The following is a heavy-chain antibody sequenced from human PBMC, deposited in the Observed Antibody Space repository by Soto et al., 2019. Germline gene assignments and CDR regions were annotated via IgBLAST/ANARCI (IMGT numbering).Heavy chain of an antibody. CDR1: GGTFSSYA. D-gene: IGHD2-15*01. J-gene: IGHJ6*02. Sequence: WASVKVSCKASGGTFSSYAISCVRQAPGQGLEWMGGIIPIFGTANYAQKFQGRVTITADESTSTTYMELSSLRSEDTAVYYCARVACSGGSCYSYYYYYYGMDVWGQGTTVTVSS. CDR2: IIPIFGTA. V-gene: IGHV1-69*13. CDR3: ARVACSGGSCYSYYYYYYGMDV.